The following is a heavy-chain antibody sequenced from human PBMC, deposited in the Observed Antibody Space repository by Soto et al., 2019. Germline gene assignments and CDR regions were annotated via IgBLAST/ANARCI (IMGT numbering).Heavy chain of an antibody. CDR3: ARDRTYYYDSSGYYYGPFDY. V-gene: IGHV3-30-3*01. D-gene: IGHD3-22*01. CDR1: GFTFSSYA. J-gene: IGHJ4*02. Sequence: PVGSLRLSCAASGFTFSSYAMHWVRQAPGKGLEWVAVISYDGSNKYYADSVKGRFTISRDNSKNTLYLQMNRLRAEDTAVYYCARDRTYYYDSSGYYYGPFDYWGQGTLVTVSS. CDR2: ISYDGSNK.